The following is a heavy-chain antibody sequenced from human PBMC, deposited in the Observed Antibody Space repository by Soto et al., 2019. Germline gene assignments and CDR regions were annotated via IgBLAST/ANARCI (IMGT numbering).Heavy chain of an antibody. Sequence: QVQLVQSGAEVKKPGSSVKVSCKASGGTFRTSAISWVRQAPGQGLEWVGGIMPVFRRPKYAQNFQDRVTITADESTSTAYMEPNIPRSDDTAVYYCARNKDRIQLGENYYFMLDVWGQGTAVTVSS. CDR2: IMPVFRRP. CDR3: ARNKDRIQLGENYYFMLDV. J-gene: IGHJ6*02. V-gene: IGHV1-69*12. CDR1: GGTFRTSA. D-gene: IGHD1-26*01.